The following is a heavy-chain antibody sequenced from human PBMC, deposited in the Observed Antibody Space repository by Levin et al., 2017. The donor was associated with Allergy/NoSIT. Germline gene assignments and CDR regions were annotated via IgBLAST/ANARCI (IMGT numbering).Heavy chain of an antibody. J-gene: IGHJ3*01. D-gene: IGHD3/OR15-3a*01. CDR3: VRHSDKGTGLDGFHL. V-gene: IGHV4-39*01. CDR2: FNT. Sequence: SETLSLTCTVSGASISNNFYYWGWIRQPPGTGLEWIGSFNTLYNPSLKSRVTISVDTSKNQLYLKLSSVTAADTAVYYCVRHSDKGTGLDGFHLWGQGTMVTVSS. CDR1: GASISNNFYY.